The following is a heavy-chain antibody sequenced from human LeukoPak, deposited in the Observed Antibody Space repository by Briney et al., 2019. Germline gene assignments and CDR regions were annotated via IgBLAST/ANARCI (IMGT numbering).Heavy chain of an antibody. CDR2: ISGSGNSA. CDR3: ARSYYHDSSGRFDS. V-gene: IGHV3-23*01. J-gene: IGHJ4*02. Sequence: GGSLGLSCAASGFTYTSYGMAWVRQAPGKGLEWVSTISGSGNSAYYGDSVQGRFTISRDNSRNTVYLQMSSLRAEDTAVYYCARSYYHDSSGRFDSWGQGTLVTVSS. CDR1: GFTYTSYG. D-gene: IGHD3-22*01.